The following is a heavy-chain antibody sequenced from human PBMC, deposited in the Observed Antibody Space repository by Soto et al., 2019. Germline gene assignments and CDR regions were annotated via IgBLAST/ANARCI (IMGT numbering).Heavy chain of an antibody. CDR2: ISYDGSNK. Sequence: LRLSCAASGFTFSSYAMHWVRQAPGKGLEWVAVISYDGSNKYYADSVKGRFTISRDNSRNTLYLQMNSLRAEDTAVYYCARDFALAVAEPPPWGQGTLVTVSS. D-gene: IGHD6-19*01. CDR1: GFTFSSYA. V-gene: IGHV3-30-3*01. J-gene: IGHJ5*02. CDR3: ARDFALAVAEPPP.